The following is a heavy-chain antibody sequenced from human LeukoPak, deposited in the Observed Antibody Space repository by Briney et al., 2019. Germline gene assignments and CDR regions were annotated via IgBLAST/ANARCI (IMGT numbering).Heavy chain of an antibody. CDR2: INHSGST. CDR1: GGSFSGYY. V-gene: IGHV4-34*01. Sequence: SETLSLTCAVYGGSFSGYYWSWIRQPPGKGLEWIGEINHSGSTNYNPSLKSRVTISVDTSKNQFSLKLSSVTAADTAAYYCARGRYYDFWSGHRQRYNWFDPWGQGTLVTVSS. CDR3: ARGRYYDFWSGHRQRYNWFDP. J-gene: IGHJ5*02. D-gene: IGHD3-3*01.